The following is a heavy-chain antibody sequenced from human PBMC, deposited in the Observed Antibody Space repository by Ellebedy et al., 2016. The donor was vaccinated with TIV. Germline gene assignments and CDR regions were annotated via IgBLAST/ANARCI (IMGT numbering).Heavy chain of an antibody. V-gene: IGHV4-31*03. CDR3: ARWVAVDATYCDY. CDR2: MYYSGST. Sequence: MPSETLSLTCTVSGGSISSGGYYWSWIRQHPGKGLEWIGYMYYSGSTYYNPSLKSRVTITVDTSKNQFPLKLSSVTASDTAVYYCARWVAVDATYCDYWGQGTLVTVSS. J-gene: IGHJ4*02. CDR1: GGSISSGGYY. D-gene: IGHD6-19*01.